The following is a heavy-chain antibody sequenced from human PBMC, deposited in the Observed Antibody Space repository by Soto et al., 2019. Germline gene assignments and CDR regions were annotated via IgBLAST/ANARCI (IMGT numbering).Heavy chain of an antibody. CDR3: VRDVQFQSFDY. Sequence: EVQLVESGGGLVQPGGSLRLSCAASGFTFSDYLMHWVRQVPGKGLVWVSRVNNDGRRTNYADSVKGRFTISRDNTKNTVYLKMNSLRVEDTAVYYCVRDVQFQSFDYWGQGSLVTVSS. J-gene: IGHJ4*02. V-gene: IGHV3-74*01. CDR2: VNNDGRRT. CDR1: GFTFSDYL. D-gene: IGHD6-19*01.